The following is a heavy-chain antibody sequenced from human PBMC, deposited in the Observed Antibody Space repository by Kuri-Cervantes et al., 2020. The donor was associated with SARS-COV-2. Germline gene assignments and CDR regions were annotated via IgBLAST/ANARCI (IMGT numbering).Heavy chain of an antibody. CDR3: AKTRSYYYYMDV. V-gene: IGHV1-18*01. D-gene: IGHD4-11*01. CDR1: GYTFTSYG. CDR2: ITVYNGNT. Sequence: ASVKVSCKASGYTFTSYGISWVRQAPGQGLEWMGWITVYNGNTNYAQKFQGRVTMTTDISTNAAYMELRSLRSDDTAVYFCAKTRSYYYYMDVWGQGTTVTVSS. J-gene: IGHJ6*02.